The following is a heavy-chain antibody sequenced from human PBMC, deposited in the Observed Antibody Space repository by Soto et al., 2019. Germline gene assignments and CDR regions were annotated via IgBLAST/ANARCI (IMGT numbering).Heavy chain of an antibody. CDR1: GYTFSDYY. CDR3: ASHYDMWSGYLSPVDY. D-gene: IGHD3-3*01. CDR2: IDTSGTKI. V-gene: IGHV3-11*01. Sequence: VQLVESGGDLLKPGGSLRLSCAASGYTFSDYYMSWIRQAPGKGLEWISYIDTSGTKIYYADSVKGRFTITRDNAKNSLYLEMNSLRDEDTAVYYCASHYDMWSGYLSPVDYWGQGTLVTVSS. J-gene: IGHJ4*02.